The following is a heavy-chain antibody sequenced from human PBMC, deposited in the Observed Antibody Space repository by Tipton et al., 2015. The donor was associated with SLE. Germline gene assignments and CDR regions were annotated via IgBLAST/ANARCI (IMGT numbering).Heavy chain of an antibody. V-gene: IGHV4-61*10. CDR1: SGSISSGSYY. J-gene: IGHJ2*01. Sequence: TLSLTCTVSSGSISSGSYYWSWIRQSAGKGLEWIGYMYYSGSVHYNPSLRNRVTMSLDTSKNQFSLKLSSVTAADTAVYYCARTNLQESLVDWYFDLWGRGTLVTVSS. D-gene: IGHD5-24*01. CDR3: ARTNLQESLVDWYFDL. CDR2: MYYSGSV.